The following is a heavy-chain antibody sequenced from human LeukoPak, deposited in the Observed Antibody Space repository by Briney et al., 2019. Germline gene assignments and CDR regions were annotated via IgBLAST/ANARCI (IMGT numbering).Heavy chain of an antibody. Sequence: PGGSLRLSCAASGFTVSSNYMSWVRQAPGKGLEWVSVIYSGGSTYYADSVKGRFAISRDNSKNTLYLQMNSLRAEDTAVYYCARNGYSSSWYRNWGQGTLVTVSS. J-gene: IGHJ4*02. CDR1: GFTVSSNY. V-gene: IGHV3-53*01. D-gene: IGHD6-13*01. CDR3: ARNGYSSSWYRN. CDR2: IYSGGST.